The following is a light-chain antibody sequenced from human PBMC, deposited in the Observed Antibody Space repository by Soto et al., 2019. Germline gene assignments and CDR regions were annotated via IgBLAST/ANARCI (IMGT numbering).Light chain of an antibody. Sequence: EIVLTQSPATLSLSPGERATISCRASQSVGSFLAWYQQKPGQAPRLLIYDTSIRATGIPARFSGSGSGTDFTLTISSLEPEDFAVYYCQQRNSCPPTFTFGQGTRLEIK. CDR1: QSVGSF. V-gene: IGKV3-11*01. CDR2: DTS. CDR3: QQRNSCPPTFT. J-gene: IGKJ5*01.